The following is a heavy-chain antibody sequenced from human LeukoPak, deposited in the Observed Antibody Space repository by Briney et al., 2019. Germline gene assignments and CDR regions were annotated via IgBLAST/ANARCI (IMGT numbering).Heavy chain of an antibody. CDR1: GFTFRNYD. J-gene: IGHJ3*01. D-gene: IGHD4-17*01. CDR3: ARAMVTHSQDALDV. CDR2: ISSGSTVI. V-gene: IGHV3-48*04. Sequence: GGSLRLSCAASGFTFRNYDIHWIRQAPGKGLEWISYISSGSTVILYADSVKGRFSVSRDNAKNSLYLEMNNLSGMDTVVYFCARAMVTHSQDALDVWGRGTMVTVSS.